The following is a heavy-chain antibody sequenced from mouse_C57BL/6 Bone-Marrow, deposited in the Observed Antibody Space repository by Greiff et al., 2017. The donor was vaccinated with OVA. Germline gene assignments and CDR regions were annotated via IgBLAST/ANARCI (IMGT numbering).Heavy chain of an antibody. V-gene: IGHV3-6*01. CDR3: ARGFITTVVAGFDY. CDR2: ISYDGSN. Sequence: EVQLVESGPGLVKPSQSLSLTCSVTGYSITSGYYWNWIRQFPGNKLEWMGYISYDGSNNYNPSLKNRISITRDTSKNQFFLKLNSVTTEDTATYYCARGFITTVVAGFDYWGQGTTLTVSS. D-gene: IGHD1-1*01. CDR1: GYSITSGYY. J-gene: IGHJ2*01.